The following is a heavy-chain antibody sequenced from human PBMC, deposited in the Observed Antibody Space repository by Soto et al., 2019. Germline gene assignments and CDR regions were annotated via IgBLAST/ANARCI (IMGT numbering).Heavy chain of an antibody. D-gene: IGHD4-17*01. J-gene: IGHJ4*02. Sequence: TLSLTCTVSGGSISSYYWSWIRQPPGKGLEWIGYIYYSGSTNYNPSLKSRVTISVDTSKNQFSLKLSSVTAADTAVYYCAREPYGDYFDYWGQGTLVTVSS. CDR1: GGSISSYY. CDR2: IYYSGST. CDR3: AREPYGDYFDY. V-gene: IGHV4-59*01.